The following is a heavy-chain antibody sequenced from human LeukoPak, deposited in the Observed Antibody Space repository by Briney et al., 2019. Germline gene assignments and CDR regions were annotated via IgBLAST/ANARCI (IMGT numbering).Heavy chain of an antibody. CDR3: ARPTSGYYWFDP. CDR1: GGSISSSNYY. J-gene: IGHJ5*02. D-gene: IGHD5-12*01. CDR2: ISYSGST. Sequence: SETLSLTCTVSGGSISSSNYYWGWIRQPPGKGLEWIGTISYSGSTYYNPSPKSRVTISVDTSKNQLSLKLSSVTAADTAVYYCARPTSGYYWFDPWGQGTLVTVSS. V-gene: IGHV4-39*01.